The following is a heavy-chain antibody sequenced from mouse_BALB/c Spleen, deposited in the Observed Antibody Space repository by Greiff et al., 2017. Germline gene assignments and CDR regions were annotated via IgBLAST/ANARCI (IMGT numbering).Heavy chain of an antibody. D-gene: IGHD3-3*01. V-gene: IGHV1-14*01. CDR2: INPYNDGT. CDR3: ARSVLGDWYFDV. J-gene: IGHJ1*01. Sequence: VHVKQSGPELVKPGASVKMSCTASGYTFTSSVMHWVKQKPGQGLEWIGYINPYNDGTKYNEKFKGKATLTSDKSSSTAYMELSSLTSEDSAVYYCARSVLGDWYFDVWGEGTTVTVSS. CDR1: GYTFTSSV.